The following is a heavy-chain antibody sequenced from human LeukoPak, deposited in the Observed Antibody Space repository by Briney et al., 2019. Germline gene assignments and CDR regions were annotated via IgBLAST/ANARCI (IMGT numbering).Heavy chain of an antibody. V-gene: IGHV4-39*01. J-gene: IGHJ6*03. CDR2: IYYSGNT. D-gene: IGHD3-22*01. CDR3: ARLDSSSYYYYYYMDV. CDR1: GVSISSSNSY. Sequence: SETLSLTCTVSGVSISSSNSYWGWIRQPPGKGLEWIGSIYYSGNTYYNASLKSQVSISIDTSKNQFSLRLTSVTAADTAVYYCARLDSSSYYYYYYMDVWGKGTTVTISS.